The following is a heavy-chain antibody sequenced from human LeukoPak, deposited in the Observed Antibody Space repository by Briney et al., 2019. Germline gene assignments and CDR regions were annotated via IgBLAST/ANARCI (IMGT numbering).Heavy chain of an antibody. J-gene: IGHJ4*02. D-gene: IGHD6-13*01. CDR2: IKHSGST. V-gene: IGHV4-34*01. Sequence: SETLSLTCAVYGGSFSGYYWSWIRQPPGKGLEWIGEIKHSGSTNYNPSLKSRVTISLDTSKNQFSLKLSSVTAADTAVYYCARADSSSWRLWGQGTLVTVSS. CDR3: ARADSSSWRL. CDR1: GGSFSGYY.